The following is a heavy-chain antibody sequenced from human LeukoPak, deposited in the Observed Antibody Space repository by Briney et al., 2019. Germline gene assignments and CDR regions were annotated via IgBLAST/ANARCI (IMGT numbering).Heavy chain of an antibody. CDR1: GFTFSSYW. V-gene: IGHV3-74*01. D-gene: IGHD3-22*01. CDR2: INTDGSST. J-gene: IGHJ4*02. Sequence: GGSLRLSCAASGFTFSSYWMHWVRRAPGKGLVWVSRINTDGSSTSYADSVKGRFTISRDNAKNSLYLQMNSLRAEDTAVYYCARGMVGGYGDYWGQGTLVTVSS. CDR3: ARGMVGGYGDY.